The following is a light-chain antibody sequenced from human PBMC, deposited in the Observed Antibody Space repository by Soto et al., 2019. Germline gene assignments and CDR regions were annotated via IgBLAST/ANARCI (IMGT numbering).Light chain of an antibody. Sequence: EIVMTQSPDTLSVSPGERATLSCRASQSVSSSYLAWYQQKPGQAPRLLIYGASSRATGIPDRFSGSGSGTDFTLTISRLEPEDFAVYYCQQYGSSPWTFGQGTRWIS. CDR3: QQYGSSPWT. J-gene: IGKJ1*01. CDR2: GAS. V-gene: IGKV3-20*01. CDR1: QSVSSSY.